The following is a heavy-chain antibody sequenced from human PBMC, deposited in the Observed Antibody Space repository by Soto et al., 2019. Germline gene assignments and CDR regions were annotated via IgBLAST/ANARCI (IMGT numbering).Heavy chain of an antibody. CDR3: TRQDYSNYGAY. CDR1: GGSMSRGDYY. D-gene: IGHD4-4*01. J-gene: IGHJ4*02. V-gene: IGHV4-39*01. CDR2: IYYTGST. Sequence: SETMSLTCSGSGGSMSRGDYYWSWIRQPPGKGLEWIGFIYYTGSTFYNPSLKSRVTISVDTSKNQFSLRLASVTAADTAVYYCTRQDYSNYGAYWGQGSQVTVSS.